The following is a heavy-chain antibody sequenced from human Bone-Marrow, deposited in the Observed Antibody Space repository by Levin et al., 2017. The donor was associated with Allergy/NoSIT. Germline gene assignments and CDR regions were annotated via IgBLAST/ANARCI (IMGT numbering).Heavy chain of an antibody. Sequence: SETLSLTCAVSGGSISSGGYSWSWIRQPPGTGLEWIGNIYLSGSTNDNPSLKSRVTISVDRSKNQFSLKLSSVTAAVTAVYYCARVAGYSFGYYFDHWGQGTLVTVSS. CDR1: GGSISSGGYS. CDR3: ARVAGYSFGYYFDH. D-gene: IGHD5-18*01. V-gene: IGHV4-30-2*01. CDR2: IYLSGST. J-gene: IGHJ4*02.